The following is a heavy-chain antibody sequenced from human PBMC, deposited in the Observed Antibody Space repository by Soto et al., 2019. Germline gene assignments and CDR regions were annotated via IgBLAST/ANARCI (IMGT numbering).Heavy chain of an antibody. J-gene: IGHJ3*01. CDR2: ISDSGDRT. V-gene: IGHV3-23*01. Sequence: GGSLGDSCASSGFTLSMSAVIWVRQAPEKDLEWVSYISDSGDRTYYAASEKGRFTISRDRSKNTVSLQMDSLRAEDTAVYYCAKVSFISVKAGKPFDVSGPTPKFTVS. D-gene: IGHD3-16*02. CDR3: AKVSFISVKAGKPFDV. CDR1: GFTLSMSA.